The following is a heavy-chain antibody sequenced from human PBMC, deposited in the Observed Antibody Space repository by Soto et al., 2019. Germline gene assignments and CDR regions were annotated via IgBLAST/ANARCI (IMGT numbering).Heavy chain of an antibody. Sequence: PXESLTLACAASGSTFSSYAMSWVRQAPGKGLEWVSAISGSVGSTYYADSVKGRFTISRDNSKNTLYLQMNSLRAEDTAVYYCAKEGSLEAADPYYYYGMDVWGQGTTVTVSS. CDR1: GSTFSSYA. J-gene: IGHJ6*02. D-gene: IGHD6-13*01. CDR2: ISGSVGST. V-gene: IGHV3-23*01. CDR3: AKEGSLEAADPYYYYGMDV.